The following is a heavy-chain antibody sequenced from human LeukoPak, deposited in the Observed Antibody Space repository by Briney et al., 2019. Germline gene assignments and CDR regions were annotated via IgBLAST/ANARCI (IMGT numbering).Heavy chain of an antibody. CDR2: IYYDGST. CDR3: ARLQQLDLPSDY. CDR1: GGSISSYY. D-gene: IGHD6-13*01. J-gene: IGHJ4*02. Sequence: SETLSLTCTVSGGSISSYYWSWIRQSPGKGLEWIGYIYYDGSTNYNPSLRGRVTISVDTSKNQFSLKLSSVTAADTAVYYCARLQQLDLPSDYWGQGTLVTVSS. V-gene: IGHV4-59*12.